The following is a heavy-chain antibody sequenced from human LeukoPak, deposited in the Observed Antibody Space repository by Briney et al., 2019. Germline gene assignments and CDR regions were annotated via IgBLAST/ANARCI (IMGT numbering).Heavy chain of an antibody. J-gene: IGHJ5*02. CDR1: GGTFNSYA. V-gene: IGHV1-69*06. Sequence: GSSVKVTCKASGGTFNSYAISWVRQAPAQGLEWMGVIIHIFGTANYAQKFQGRVMITVDKPTTKAYMELNSLSYKHKAVYYCGRYYRRSNWNDGGWFDPWGQGTLVTVSS. CDR2: IIHIFGTA. D-gene: IGHD1-1*01. CDR3: GRYYRRSNWNDGGWFDP.